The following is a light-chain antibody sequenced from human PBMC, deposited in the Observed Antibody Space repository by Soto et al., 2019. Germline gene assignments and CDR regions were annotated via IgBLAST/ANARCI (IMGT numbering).Light chain of an antibody. Sequence: IVLTQSQGTLSLSPGERVTLSCRASQSVTTRLAWYQHKPGQAPTLLMSGASNRASGVPVRFSGSGSGTDFTLTITRLEPEDFALYYCQQYGGSPITFGLGTRLEI. CDR3: QQYGGSPIT. CDR1: QSVTTR. J-gene: IGKJ5*01. CDR2: GAS. V-gene: IGKV3-20*01.